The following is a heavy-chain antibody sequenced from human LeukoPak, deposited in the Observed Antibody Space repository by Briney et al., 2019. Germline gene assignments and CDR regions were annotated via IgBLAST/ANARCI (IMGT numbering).Heavy chain of an antibody. D-gene: IGHD6-19*01. V-gene: IGHV1-2*06. J-gene: IGHJ5*02. Sequence: GASVKVSCKASGYTFTGYYMHWVRQAPGQGLEWMGRINPNSGGTNYAQKFQGRVTMTRDTSISTAYMELSRLRSDDTAVYYCATNSQWLVGHWFDPWGQGTLVTVSP. CDR1: GYTFTGYY. CDR2: INPNSGGT. CDR3: ATNSQWLVGHWFDP.